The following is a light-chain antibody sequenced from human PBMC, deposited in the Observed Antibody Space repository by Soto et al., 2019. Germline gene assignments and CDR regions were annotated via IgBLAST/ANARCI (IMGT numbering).Light chain of an antibody. CDR1: SNDVGHSSF. Sequence: QSAPTQPPSASGSPGQSVTISCTGNSNDVGHSSFISWYHQHPAKGPKLIIYEVSKRPSGVPDHVPGNKYGNTASLRVSGRQDGASADYFCHAQADNGQPVFGTGTKVTVL. CDR2: EVS. CDR3: HAQADNGQPV. J-gene: IGLJ1*01. V-gene: IGLV2-8*01.